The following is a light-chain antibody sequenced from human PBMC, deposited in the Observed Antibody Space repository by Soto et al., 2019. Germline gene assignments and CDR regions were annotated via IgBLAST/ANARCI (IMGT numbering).Light chain of an antibody. J-gene: IGLJ2*01. CDR3: CSYAGSYTVV. CDR1: SSDVGFYNY. Sequence: QSALTQPRSVSGSPGQSVTISCTGTSSDVGFYNYVSWYQRHPGKAPKLMIYDVSKRPSRVPDRFSGSKSDNTASLTISGLQAEDEADYYCCSYAGSYTVVFGGGTKLTVL. CDR2: DVS. V-gene: IGLV2-11*01.